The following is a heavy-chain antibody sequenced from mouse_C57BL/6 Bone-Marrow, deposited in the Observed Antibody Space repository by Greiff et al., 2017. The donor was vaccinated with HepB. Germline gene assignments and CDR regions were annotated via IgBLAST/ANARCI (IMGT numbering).Heavy chain of an antibody. CDR3: ARSQAYYSNPYYYAMDY. J-gene: IGHJ4*01. V-gene: IGHV1-78*01. Sequence: VQLQESDAELVKPGASVKISCKVSGYTFTDHTIHWMKQRPEQGLEWIGYIYPRDGSTKYNEKFKGKATLTADKSSSTAYMQLNSLTSEDSAVYFCARSQAYYSNPYYYAMDYWGQGTSVTVSS. CDR2: IYPRDGST. D-gene: IGHD2-5*01. CDR1: GYTFTDHT.